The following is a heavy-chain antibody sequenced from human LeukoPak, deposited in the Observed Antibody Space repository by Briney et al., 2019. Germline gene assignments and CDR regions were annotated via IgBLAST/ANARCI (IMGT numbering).Heavy chain of an antibody. Sequence: ASVKVSCKASGGTLSSYAITWVRQAPGQGLEWMGGIIPIFGTANYAQKFQGRVTITADESTSTAYMELSSLRSEDTAVYYCARLFYDSSGYYSTDHFDYWGQGTLVTVSS. J-gene: IGHJ4*02. D-gene: IGHD3-22*01. CDR2: IIPIFGTA. V-gene: IGHV1-69*13. CDR3: ARLFYDSSGYYSTDHFDY. CDR1: GGTLSSYA.